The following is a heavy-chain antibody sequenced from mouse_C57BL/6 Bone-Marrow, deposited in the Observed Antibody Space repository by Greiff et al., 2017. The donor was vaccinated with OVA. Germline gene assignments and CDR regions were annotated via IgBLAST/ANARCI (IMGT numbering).Heavy chain of an antibody. D-gene: IGHD2-4*01. CDR3: ARSGTYDYDPHFDY. Sequence: QVQLKQPGAELVMPGASVKLSCKASGYTFTSYWMHWVKQRPGQGLEWIGEIDPSDSYTNSNQKFKGKSTLTVDKSSSTAYMQLSSLTSEDSAVYYCARSGTYDYDPHFDYWGQGTTLTVSS. J-gene: IGHJ2*01. V-gene: IGHV1-69*01. CDR2: IDPSDSYT. CDR1: GYTFTSYW.